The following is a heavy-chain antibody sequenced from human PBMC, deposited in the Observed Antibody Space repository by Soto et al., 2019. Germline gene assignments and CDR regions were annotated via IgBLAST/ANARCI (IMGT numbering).Heavy chain of an antibody. J-gene: IGHJ6*02. CDR2: ISDYNGKT. V-gene: IGHV1-18*01. Sequence: ASVKVSCKASGYTFSSYGLSWVRQAPGEGLEWMGWISDYNGKTYYTQKLQDRVTMTTETSTSTAYMELRGLTSEDTAVYYCARASLGTMHGVVNYYGMDVWGQGTTVTV. CDR1: GYTFSSYG. CDR3: ARASLGTMHGVVNYYGMDV. D-gene: IGHD3-3*01.